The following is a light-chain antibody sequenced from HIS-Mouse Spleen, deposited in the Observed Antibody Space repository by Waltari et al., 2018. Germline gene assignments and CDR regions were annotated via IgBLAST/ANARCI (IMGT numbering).Light chain of an antibody. V-gene: IGKV1-9*01. CDR2: AAS. CDR1: QGISSY. CDR3: QQLNSYPPT. Sequence: DIQLTPSPSFLSASVGDEVTITCRASQGISSYLAWYQQKPGKAPKLLIYAASTLQSGVPSRFSGSGSGTEFTLTISSLQPEDFATYYCQQLNSYPPTFGQGTKVEIK. J-gene: IGKJ1*01.